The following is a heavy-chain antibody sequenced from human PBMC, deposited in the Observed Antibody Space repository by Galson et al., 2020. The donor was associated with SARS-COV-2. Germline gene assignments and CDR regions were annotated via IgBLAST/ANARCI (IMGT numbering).Heavy chain of an antibody. CDR1: GFTVTSDY. J-gene: IGHJ3*02. Sequence: GGSLRLSCAASGFTVTSDYMHWVRQAPGKGLEWVSVMYSGGSTWYADSVEGRFTVSRDTSKNTVYLQMNSLRAEDTAFYFCARGLKLAPLTFDIWGKGTIVTVSS. CDR2: MYSGGST. V-gene: IGHV3-53*01. D-gene: IGHD1-1*01. CDR3: ARGLKLAPLTFDI.